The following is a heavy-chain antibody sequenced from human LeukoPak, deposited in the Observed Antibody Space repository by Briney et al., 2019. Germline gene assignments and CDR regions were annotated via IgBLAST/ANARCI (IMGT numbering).Heavy chain of an antibody. J-gene: IGHJ4*02. V-gene: IGHV4-38-2*02. CDR2: VSHSGST. Sequence: SETLSLTCTVSGGSISSYYWSWIRQPPGKGLEWIASVSHSGSTYYNPSLKSRVTISVDTSKNQFSLKVTSVTAADTALYYCARERIERYTYASSDFDYWGRGTLVTVSS. CDR3: ARERIERYTYASSDFDY. CDR1: GGSISSYY. D-gene: IGHD5-18*01.